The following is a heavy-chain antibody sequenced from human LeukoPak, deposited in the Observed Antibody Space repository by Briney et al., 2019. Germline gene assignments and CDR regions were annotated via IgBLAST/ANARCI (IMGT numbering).Heavy chain of an antibody. Sequence: GGSLRLSCAASGFTFRDYDMNWVRQAPGQGLEWVSYITDSGSSIHYADSVNGRFTISRDNAKNSLYLQMNSLRAEDSAVYYCARSIGLTGGGVDVWGRGTTVTVSS. V-gene: IGHV3-11*01. J-gene: IGHJ6*02. CDR3: ARSIGLTGGGVDV. CDR2: ITDSGSSI. D-gene: IGHD3-9*01. CDR1: GFTFRDYD.